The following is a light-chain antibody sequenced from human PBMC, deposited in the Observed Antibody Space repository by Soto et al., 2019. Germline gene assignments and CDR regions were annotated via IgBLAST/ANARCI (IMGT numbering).Light chain of an antibody. Sequence: ILLPQSPAPLSVSPGERATLSCRASQSVSSNLAWYQQKPGQAPRLLIYGASTRATGIPARFSGSGSGTEFTLTISSLQSEDFAVYYCQQSNKMHCTFGRGTKVDIK. CDR3: QQSNKMHCT. V-gene: IGKV3-15*01. J-gene: IGKJ4*01. CDR1: QSVSSN. CDR2: GAS.